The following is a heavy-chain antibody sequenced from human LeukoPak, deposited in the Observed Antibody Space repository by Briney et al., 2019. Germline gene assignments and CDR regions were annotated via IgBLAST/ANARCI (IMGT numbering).Heavy chain of an antibody. CDR3: AKDLFYDSSGPTDY. CDR1: GFTFSSYW. J-gene: IGHJ4*02. Sequence: GGSLRLSCAASGFTFSSYWMSWVRQAPGKGLEWVANIKQDGSEKYYVDSVKGRFTISRDNSKNTLYLQMNSLRAEDTAVYYCAKDLFYDSSGPTDYWGQGTLVTVSS. V-gene: IGHV3-7*01. D-gene: IGHD3-22*01. CDR2: IKQDGSEK.